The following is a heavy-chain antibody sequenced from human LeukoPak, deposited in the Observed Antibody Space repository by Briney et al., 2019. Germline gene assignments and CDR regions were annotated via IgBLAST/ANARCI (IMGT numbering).Heavy chain of an antibody. Sequence: GGSLRLSCAASGFTVISNYMSWVRQAPGKGLEWVSVLYSGGSTYYADSVKGRFTISRDNAKNSLYLQMNSLRAEDTAVYYCARVGSSGYYPDAFDIWGQGTMVTVSS. D-gene: IGHD3-22*01. CDR2: LYSGGST. V-gene: IGHV3-66*01. CDR3: ARVGSSGYYPDAFDI. J-gene: IGHJ3*02. CDR1: GFTVISNY.